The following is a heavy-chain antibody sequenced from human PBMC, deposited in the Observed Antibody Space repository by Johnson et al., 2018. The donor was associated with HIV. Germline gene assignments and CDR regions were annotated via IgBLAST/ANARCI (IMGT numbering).Heavy chain of an antibody. CDR2: IRWDGAIT. V-gene: IGHV3-43D*03. Sequence: VQLVESGGVVVQPGGSLRLSCAASGFTFDDYGMHWVRQAPGNGLEWVSLIRWDGAITHDAHSVYCRFPISRDNSRNSMYLQMKSLRPDDTALDYCARAEIYEGRVEDFAFDIWGQGTMVTDSS. CDR3: ARAEIYEGRVEDFAFDI. D-gene: IGHD3-3*01. J-gene: IGHJ3*02. CDR1: GFTFDDYG.